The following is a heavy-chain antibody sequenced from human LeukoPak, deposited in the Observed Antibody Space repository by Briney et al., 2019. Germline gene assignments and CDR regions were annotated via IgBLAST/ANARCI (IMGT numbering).Heavy chain of an antibody. CDR3: ARDNYILTGYYNAFDI. V-gene: IGHV3-53*01. J-gene: IGHJ3*02. CDR1: GSTVSSYF. D-gene: IGHD3-9*01. Sequence: GGSLRLSCAASGSTVSSYFMSWARQAPGKGLEWVSVIYDGGSTDYADSVKGRFTISGDNSKSTLYLQMNSLRAEDTAVYYCARDNYILTGYYNAFDIWGQGTLVTVSS. CDR2: IYDGGST.